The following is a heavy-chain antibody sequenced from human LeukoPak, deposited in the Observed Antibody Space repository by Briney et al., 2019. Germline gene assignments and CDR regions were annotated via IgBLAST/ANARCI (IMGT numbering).Heavy chain of an antibody. CDR3: AKGLLTTYYYDSSGYTRFNDAFDI. CDR1: GFTFSSYG. V-gene: IGHV3-30*02. D-gene: IGHD3-22*01. CDR2: IRYDGSNK. Sequence: GGSLRLSCAASGFTFSSYGMHWVRQAPGKGLEWVAFIRYDGSNKHYADSVKGRFTISRDNSKNTLYLQMNSLRAEDTAVHYCAKGLLTTYYYDSSGYTRFNDAFDIWGQGTMVTVSS. J-gene: IGHJ3*02.